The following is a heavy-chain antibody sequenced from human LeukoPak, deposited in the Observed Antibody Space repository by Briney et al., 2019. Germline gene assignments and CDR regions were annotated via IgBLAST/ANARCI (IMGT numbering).Heavy chain of an antibody. CDR3: ARSPLHYDSSGWSRMYYYGMDV. CDR1: GYTFTSYG. Sequence: ASVKVSCKASGYTFTSYGISWVRQAPGRGLEWMGWISAYNGNTNYAQKFQGRVTMTRDTSISTAYMELSRLRSDDTAVYYCARSPLHYDSSGWSRMYYYGMDVWGQGTTVTVSS. CDR2: ISAYNGNT. D-gene: IGHD6-19*01. J-gene: IGHJ6*02. V-gene: IGHV1-18*01.